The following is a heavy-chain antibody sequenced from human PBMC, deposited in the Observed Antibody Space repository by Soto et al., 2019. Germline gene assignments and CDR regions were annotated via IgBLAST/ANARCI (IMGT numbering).Heavy chain of an antibody. Sequence: ASVKVSCKASGYTFTSYGISWVRQAPGQGLEWMGWISAYNGNTNYAQKLQGRVTMTTDTSTSTAYMELRSLRSDDTAVYYCARDLGGDCSSTSCYHTYQHWGQGTLVTVSS. J-gene: IGHJ1*01. D-gene: IGHD2-2*01. V-gene: IGHV1-18*01. CDR1: GYTFTSYG. CDR3: ARDLGGDCSSTSCYHTYQH. CDR2: ISAYNGNT.